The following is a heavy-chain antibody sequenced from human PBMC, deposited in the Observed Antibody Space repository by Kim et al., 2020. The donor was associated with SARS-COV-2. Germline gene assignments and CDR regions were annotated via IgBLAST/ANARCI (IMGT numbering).Heavy chain of an antibody. CDR2: ISYDGSNK. J-gene: IGHJ3*02. D-gene: IGHD6-13*01. V-gene: IGHV3-30*18. CDR3: AKDGYEDAFDI. CDR1: GFTFSSYG. Sequence: GGSLRLSCAASGFTFSSYGMHWVRQAPGKGLEWVAVISYDGSNKYYADSVKGRFTISRDNSKNTLYLQMNSLRAEDTAVYYCAKDGYEDAFDIWGQGTMVTVSS.